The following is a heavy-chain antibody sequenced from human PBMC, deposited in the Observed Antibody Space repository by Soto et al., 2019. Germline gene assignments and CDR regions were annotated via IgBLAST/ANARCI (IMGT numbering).Heavy chain of an antibody. CDR1: GFTFSSYA. D-gene: IGHD3-10*01. CDR2: ISGSGGST. V-gene: IGHV3-23*01. CDR3: AKDRGEYPRYYYGMDV. Sequence: PGGSLRLSCAASGFTFSSYAMSWVRQAPGKGLEWVSAISGSGGSTYYADSVKGRFTISRDNSKNTLYLQMNSLRAEDTAVYYCAKDRGEYPRYYYGMDVWGQGTTVTAP. J-gene: IGHJ6*02.